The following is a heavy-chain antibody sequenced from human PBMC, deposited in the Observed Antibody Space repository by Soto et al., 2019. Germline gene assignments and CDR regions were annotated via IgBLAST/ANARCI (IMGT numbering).Heavy chain of an antibody. CDR3: ARDNSGWSDY. D-gene: IGHD6-19*01. Sequence: QVQLVQSGAEVKKPGASVKVSCKASGYTFTKYVMHWVRQAPGQRLEWMGWIDAGNGNTVYLQKFQGRVTITRDTSASTAYMELSSLRSEDTAVYYCARDNSGWSDYWGQGTLVTVSS. CDR2: IDAGNGNT. V-gene: IGHV1-3*01. J-gene: IGHJ4*02. CDR1: GYTFTKYV.